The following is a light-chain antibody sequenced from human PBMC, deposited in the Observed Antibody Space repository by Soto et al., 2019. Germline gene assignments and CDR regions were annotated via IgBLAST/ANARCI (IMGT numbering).Light chain of an antibody. V-gene: IGLV2-14*01. Sequence: ALAQPASVSGSPGQSITISCTGTSSDVGGYNYVSWYQQHPGKAPKLMIYEVSNRPSGVSNRFSGSKSGNTASLTISGLQAEDEADYYCSSYTRSSIYLFGNGTKVTV. CDR1: SSDVGGYNY. CDR3: SSYTRSSIYL. J-gene: IGLJ1*01. CDR2: EVS.